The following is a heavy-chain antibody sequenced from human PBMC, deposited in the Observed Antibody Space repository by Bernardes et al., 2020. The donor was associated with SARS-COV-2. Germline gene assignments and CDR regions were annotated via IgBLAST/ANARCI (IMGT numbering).Heavy chain of an antibody. Sequence: LSLTCTVSVDSVSNDSYYWNWIRPAPGKGLEWIGYVYYSGTANYNPSLKSRVTISVDTSKNQFSLKLSSATAADSAVYYCARARIAGREGTHYGMDVWGQGTTVTVSS. CDR1: VDSVSNDSYY. V-gene: IGHV4-61*01. D-gene: IGHD1-7*01. CDR3: ARARIAGREGTHYGMDV. CDR2: VYYSGTA. J-gene: IGHJ6*02.